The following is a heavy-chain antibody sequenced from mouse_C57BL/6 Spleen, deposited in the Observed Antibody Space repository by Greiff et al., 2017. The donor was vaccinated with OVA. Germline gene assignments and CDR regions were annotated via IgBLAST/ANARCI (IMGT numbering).Heavy chain of an antibody. CDR2: IYPGDGDT. D-gene: IGHD2-3*01. V-gene: IGHV1-82*01. J-gene: IGHJ4*01. CDR3: ARQGGYYFFPMDY. Sequence: QVQLKESGPELVKPGASVKISCKASGYAFSSSWMNWVKQRPGKGLEWIGRIYPGDGDTNYNGKFKGKATLTADKSSSTAYMQLSSLTSEDSAVYFCARQGGYYFFPMDYWGQGTSVTVSS. CDR1: GYAFSSSW.